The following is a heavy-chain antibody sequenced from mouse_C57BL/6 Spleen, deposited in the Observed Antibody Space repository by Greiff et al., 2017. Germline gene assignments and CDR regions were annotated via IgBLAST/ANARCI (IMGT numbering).Heavy chain of an antibody. CDR2: ISYSGST. J-gene: IGHJ1*03. Sequence: EVQLQQSGPGLAKPSPTLSLTCSVTGYSITSDYWNWIRKFPGNKLEYMGYISYSGSTYYNPSLKSRISITRDTSKNQYYLQLNSVTTEDTATYYCARERYSNYWYFEVWGTGTTVTVSS. V-gene: IGHV3-8*01. CDR1: GYSITSDY. D-gene: IGHD2-5*01. CDR3: ARERYSNYWYFEV.